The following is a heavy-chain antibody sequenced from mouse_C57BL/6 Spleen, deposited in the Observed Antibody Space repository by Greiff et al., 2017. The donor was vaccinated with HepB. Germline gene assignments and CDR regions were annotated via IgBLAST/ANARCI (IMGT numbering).Heavy chain of an antibody. Sequence: VQLQESGAELARPGASVKMSCKASGYTFTSYTMHWVKQRPGQGLEWIGYINPSSGYTKYNQKFKDKATLTADKSSSTAYMQLSSLTSEDSAVYYCARYDGFDYWGQGTTLTVSS. CDR3: ARYDGFDY. CDR1: GYTFTSYT. V-gene: IGHV1-4*01. CDR2: INPSSGYT. D-gene: IGHD2-3*01. J-gene: IGHJ2*01.